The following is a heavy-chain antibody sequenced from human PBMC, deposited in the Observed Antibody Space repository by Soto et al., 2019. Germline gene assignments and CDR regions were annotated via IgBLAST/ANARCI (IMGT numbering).Heavy chain of an antibody. V-gene: IGHV4-34*01. CDR2: VKDGGHT. Sequence: QVQLQQWGAGLLKPSETLSLNCAVTGGYLSGYYWSWIRQPPGKGLEWIGEVKDGGHTNYSPSLRGRVTISSDTSNNQFSLRLNSVTAAETGVYYCARGQEGVVATHWDQGSMVTVSS. D-gene: IGHD5-12*01. CDR3: ARGQEGVVATH. CDR1: GGYLSGYY. J-gene: IGHJ4*02.